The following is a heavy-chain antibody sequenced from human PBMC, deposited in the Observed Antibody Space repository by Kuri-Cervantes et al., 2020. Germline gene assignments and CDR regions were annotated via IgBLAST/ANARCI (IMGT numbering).Heavy chain of an antibody. D-gene: IGHD3-3*01. Sequence: LSLTCAASGFTCSSYGMHWVRQAPGKGLEWVAVIWYDGSNKYYADSVKGRFTISRDNSKNTLYLQMNSLRAEDTAVYYCAKDHGLRFLEWLPRYWGQGTLVTVSS. CDR3: AKDHGLRFLEWLPRY. CDR1: GFTCSSYG. V-gene: IGHV3-33*06. J-gene: IGHJ4*02. CDR2: IWYDGSNK.